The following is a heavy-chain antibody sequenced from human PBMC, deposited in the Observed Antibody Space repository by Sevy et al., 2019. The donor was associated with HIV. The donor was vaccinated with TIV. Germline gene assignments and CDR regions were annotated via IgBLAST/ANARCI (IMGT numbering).Heavy chain of an antibody. CDR3: TTQYYYDRSSYYYPIDY. Sequence: GGCLRLSCAASGFTFSNAWMSWVRQAPGKGLEWVGRIKSNTDGGTTEYATPVKGRFTISRDDSKNTLYLQMNSLKTDDIALYYCTTQYYYDRSSYYYPIDYWGQGTTVIVSS. J-gene: IGHJ4*02. CDR2: IKSNTDGGTT. V-gene: IGHV3-15*01. D-gene: IGHD3-22*01. CDR1: GFTFSNAW.